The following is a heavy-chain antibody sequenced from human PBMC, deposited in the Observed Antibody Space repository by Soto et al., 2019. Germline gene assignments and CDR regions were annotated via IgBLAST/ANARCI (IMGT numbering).Heavy chain of an antibody. Sequence: ASVKVSCKASGYTFTSYDINWVRQATGQGLEWMGWMNPNSGNTGYAQKFQGRVTMTRNTSISTAYMELSSLRSEDTAVYYCARDWVERTYYYCGMDFWGQGTTVTVSS. CDR2: MNPNSGNT. J-gene: IGHJ6*02. D-gene: IGHD7-27*01. CDR1: GYTFTSYD. CDR3: ARDWVERTYYYCGMDF. V-gene: IGHV1-8*01.